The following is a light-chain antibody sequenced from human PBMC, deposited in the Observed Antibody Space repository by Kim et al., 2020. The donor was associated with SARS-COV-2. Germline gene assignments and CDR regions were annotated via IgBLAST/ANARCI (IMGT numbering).Light chain of an antibody. J-gene: IGKJ2*01. CDR2: KAS. V-gene: IGKV1-5*03. CDR1: QHINNC. CDR3: QQYDTYHT. Sequence: DIQMTQSPSTLSASVGDSVTITCRASQHINNCLDWYQLRPGRAPKLLIYKASNLECGVPSRFSGSGSGTEFTLTIYSLQPDDFATYYCQQYDTYHTFGKGTKLEI.